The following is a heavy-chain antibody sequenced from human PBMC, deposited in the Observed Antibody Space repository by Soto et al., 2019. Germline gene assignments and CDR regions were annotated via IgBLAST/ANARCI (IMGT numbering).Heavy chain of an antibody. CDR3: AKQIGSCRGGSRYFDY. Sequence: PGGSLRLSCAASGFTFNTYAMSWVRQAPGKGLEWVAAVGSSGGDDTYYAESVKGRFTISRDNSNNALFLRVNSLRAEDTAVYYFAKQIGSCRGGSRYFDYLGLGTLVTVSS. CDR2: VGSSGGDDT. CDR1: GFTFNTYA. V-gene: IGHV3-23*01. J-gene: IGHJ4*02. D-gene: IGHD2-15*01.